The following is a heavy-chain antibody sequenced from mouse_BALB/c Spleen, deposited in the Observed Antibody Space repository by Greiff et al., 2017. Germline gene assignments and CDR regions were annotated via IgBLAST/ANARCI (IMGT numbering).Heavy chain of an antibody. J-gene: IGHJ4*01. V-gene: IGHV2-9*02. CDR3: ARSLLRHYYAMDY. D-gene: IGHD1-2*01. CDR2: IWAGGST. CDR1: GFSLTSYG. Sequence: QVQLKQSGPGLVAPSQSLSITCTVSGFSLTSYGVHWVRQPPGKGLEWLGVIWAGGSTNYNSALMSRLSISKDNSKSQVFLKMNSLQTDDTAMYYCARSLLRHYYAMDYWGQGTSVTVSS.